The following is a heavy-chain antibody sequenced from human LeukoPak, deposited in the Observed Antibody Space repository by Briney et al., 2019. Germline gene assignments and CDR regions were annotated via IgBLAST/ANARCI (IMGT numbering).Heavy chain of an antibody. J-gene: IGHJ4*02. D-gene: IGHD3-3*01. Sequence: GGSLRLSCAASGFTVSSNYMSWVRQAPGKGLEWVSVIYSGGSTYYADSVKGRFTISRDNSKNTLYLQMNSLRAEDTAVYYCARAGLYYDFWGEGGYYFDYWGQGTLVTVSS. CDR1: GFTVSSNY. V-gene: IGHV3-53*01. CDR2: IYSGGST. CDR3: ARAGLYYDFWGEGGYYFDY.